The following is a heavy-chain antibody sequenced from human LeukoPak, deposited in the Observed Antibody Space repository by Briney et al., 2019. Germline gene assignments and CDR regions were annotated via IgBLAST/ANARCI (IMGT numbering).Heavy chain of an antibody. Sequence: SETLSLTCAVYGGSFSGYYWSWIRQPPGKGLEWIGEINHSGSTNYNPSLKCRVTISVDTSKNQFSLKLSSVTAADTAVYYCASQLSKTHNWFDPWGQGTLVTVSS. CDR3: ASQLSKTHNWFDP. D-gene: IGHD2-2*01. J-gene: IGHJ5*02. V-gene: IGHV4-34*01. CDR2: INHSGST. CDR1: GGSFSGYY.